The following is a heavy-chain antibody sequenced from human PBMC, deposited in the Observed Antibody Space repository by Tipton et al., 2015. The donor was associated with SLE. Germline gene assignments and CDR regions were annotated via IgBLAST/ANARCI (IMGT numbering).Heavy chain of an antibody. V-gene: IGHV3-74*01. CDR3: VKDHFAANSQWDAYDI. CDR2: INSDESST. CDR1: GFTFSSYW. Sequence: SLRLSCAASGFTFSSYWMHWVRQAPGKGLVWVSRINSDESSTSYADSVKGRFTISRGTSTLYLQLSSLRADDTAVYYCVKDHFAANSQWDAYDIWGQGTMVTVSS. D-gene: IGHD4/OR15-4a*01. J-gene: IGHJ3*02.